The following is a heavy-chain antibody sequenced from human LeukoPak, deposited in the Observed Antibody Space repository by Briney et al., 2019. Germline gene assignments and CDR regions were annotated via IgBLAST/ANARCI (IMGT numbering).Heavy chain of an antibody. V-gene: IGHV4-34*01. Sequence: SETLSLTCAVYGGCFSGYYWSWIRQPPGKGLEWIGEINHSGSTNYNPSLKSRVTISVDTSKNQFSLKLSSVTAADTAVYYCARGRRRYDYWGQGTLVTVSS. D-gene: IGHD1-1*01. CDR3: ARGRRRYDY. CDR1: GGCFSGYY. CDR2: INHSGST. J-gene: IGHJ4*02.